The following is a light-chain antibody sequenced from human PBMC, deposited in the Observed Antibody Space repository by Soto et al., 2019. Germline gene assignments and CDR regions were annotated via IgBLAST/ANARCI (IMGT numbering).Light chain of an antibody. CDR1: SSNVGSYT. V-gene: IGLV1-44*01. Sequence: QSVLTQPPSASGTPGQRVTISCSGSSSNVGSYTVYWYQQLPGTAPKVLIYSGNRRPSGVPARFSGSKSGTSASQAISGLQSEDEADYYCAAWDDSLNGVVFGGGTKVTVL. CDR2: SGN. J-gene: IGLJ2*01. CDR3: AAWDDSLNGVV.